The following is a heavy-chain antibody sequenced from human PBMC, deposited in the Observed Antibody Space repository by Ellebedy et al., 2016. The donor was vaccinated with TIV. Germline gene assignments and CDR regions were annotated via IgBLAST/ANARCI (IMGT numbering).Heavy chain of an antibody. CDR3: AKQVYGSWSYLHGMDV. J-gene: IGHJ6*02. Sequence: GESLKISCAASGFTIDDYAMHWVRQAPGKGLEWVSLISGDGVHTYTADSVKGRFNITRDNSKNSLYLQMNSLRTEDTALYYCAKQVYGSWSYLHGMDVWGQGTTVAVSS. D-gene: IGHD3-10*01. CDR1: GFTIDDYA. V-gene: IGHV3-43*02. CDR2: ISGDGVHT.